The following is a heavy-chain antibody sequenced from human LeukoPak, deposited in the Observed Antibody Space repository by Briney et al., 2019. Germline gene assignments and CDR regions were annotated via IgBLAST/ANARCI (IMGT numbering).Heavy chain of an antibody. Sequence: GASVKVSCKTSGYTFTGYYMHWVRQAPGQGLEWMGWINPNSGGTNYAQKFQGRVTMTRDTSISTAYMELSRLRSDDTAVYCCARGKHRVNFYYYYMDVWGKGTTVTISS. CDR1: GYTFTGYY. CDR2: INPNSGGT. V-gene: IGHV1-2*02. J-gene: IGHJ6*03. CDR3: ARGKHRVNFYYYYMDV. D-gene: IGHD4-11*01.